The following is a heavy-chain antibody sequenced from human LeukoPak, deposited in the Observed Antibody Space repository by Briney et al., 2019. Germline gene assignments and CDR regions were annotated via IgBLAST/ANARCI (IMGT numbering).Heavy chain of an antibody. V-gene: IGHV1-69*13. Sequence: SVKVSCKASGGTFSSYAISWVRQAPGQGLEWMGGIIPIFGTANYAQKFQGRVTITADESTSTAYMELSSLRSEDTAVYYCARVPLTGYCSGGSCYLYYFDYWGQGTLVTVSS. CDR3: ARVPLTGYCSGGSCYLYYFDY. D-gene: IGHD2-15*01. CDR1: GGTFSSYA. J-gene: IGHJ4*02. CDR2: IIPIFGTA.